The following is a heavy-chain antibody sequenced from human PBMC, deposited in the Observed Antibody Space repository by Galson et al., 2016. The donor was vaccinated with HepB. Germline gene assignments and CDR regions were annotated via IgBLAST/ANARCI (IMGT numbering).Heavy chain of an antibody. V-gene: IGHV6-1*01. Sequence: CAISGDSVTSDDATWTWIRQSPSGGLEWLGRTYYRSKWYNTYAASVKSRITIDPDTSKNQFSLQLNSLTPEDTAVYYCARGGGSTNDYFYYLDAWGKGTTVTVSS. CDR2: TYYRSKWYN. CDR1: GDSVTSDDAT. CDR3: ARGGGSTNDYFYYLDA. D-gene: IGHD3-16*01. J-gene: IGHJ6*03.